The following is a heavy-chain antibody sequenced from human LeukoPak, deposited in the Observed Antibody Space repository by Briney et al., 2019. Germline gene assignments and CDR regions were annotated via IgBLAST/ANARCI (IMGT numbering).Heavy chain of an antibody. CDR1: SGSISTSNYY. CDR2: IYYSGST. J-gene: IGHJ4*02. Sequence: SETLSLTCTVSSGSISTSNYYWGWIRQPPGKGLEWIGTIYYSGSTYYNPSLKSRVTISVDTSKNQFSLKLSSVTAADTAVYYCARDVYGYFDYWGQGTLVTVSS. D-gene: IGHD3-10*01. V-gene: IGHV4-39*07. CDR3: ARDVYGYFDY.